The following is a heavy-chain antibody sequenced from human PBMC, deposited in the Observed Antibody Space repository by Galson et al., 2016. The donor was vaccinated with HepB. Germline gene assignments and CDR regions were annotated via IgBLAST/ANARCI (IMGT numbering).Heavy chain of an antibody. J-gene: IGHJ6*01. CDR1: GFTFSSYG. D-gene: IGHD1-1*01. V-gene: IGHV3-30*18. CDR2: ISYDGSDK. CDR3: AKDVWRGSGTDYYGMDV. Sequence: SLRLSCAAYGFTFSSYGMHWVRQAPGKGLEWVAVISYDGSDKYYADSVKGRFTISRDNSKNTLYLQMSSLRAEDTAVYYCAKDVWRGSGTDYYGMDVWGKGPRSPSPQ.